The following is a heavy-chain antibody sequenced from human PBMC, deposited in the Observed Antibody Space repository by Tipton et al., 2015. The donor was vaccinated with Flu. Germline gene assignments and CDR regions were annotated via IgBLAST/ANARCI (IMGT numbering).Heavy chain of an antibody. D-gene: IGHD2-2*01. V-gene: IGHV1-2*02. J-gene: IGHJ3*01. CDR3: GRVPNPAVVPDSTYAFDF. CDR1: GYTFTDYY. CDR2: IDPNSGDT. Sequence: QLVQSGAEVEKPGASVKVSCKASGYTFTDYYLHWVRQAPRQGLEWMGWIDPNSGDTNSAQAFQGRVTMTRDTSISTVYMELTRLRSDDTAVYYCGRVPNPAVVPDSTYAFDFWGLGTMVTVSS.